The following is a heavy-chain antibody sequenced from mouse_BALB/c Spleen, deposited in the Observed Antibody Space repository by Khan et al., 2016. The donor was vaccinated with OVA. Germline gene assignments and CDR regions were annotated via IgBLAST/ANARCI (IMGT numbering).Heavy chain of an antibody. J-gene: IGHJ3*01. V-gene: IGHV5-17*02. Sequence: EVELVESGGGLVQPGGSRKLSCAASGFSFTSFGMHWVRQAPEKGLEWVAYISSDSYTIYYADTVKGRFPISRDNPKNTLFLQMTSLRSEDTAMYYCARANWAWFAYWGQGTLVTVSA. CDR1: GFSFTSFG. CDR2: ISSDSYTI. CDR3: ARANWAWFAY. D-gene: IGHD4-1*01.